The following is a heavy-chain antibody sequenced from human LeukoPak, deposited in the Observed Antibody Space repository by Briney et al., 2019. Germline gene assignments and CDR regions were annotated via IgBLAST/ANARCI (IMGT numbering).Heavy chain of an antibody. CDR1: GFTVSSNY. J-gene: IGHJ5*02. D-gene: IGHD3-16*01. Sequence: GRSLRLSCEVSGFTVSSNYMGYVRPAPRKGLEWVAVIYSDVTTYYADSVKGRFTISRDTSNNALNLQMNSLGAEDTAVYYCARDRNALGGGWFDPWGQGTLVTVSS. CDR2: IYSDVTT. CDR3: ARDRNALGGGWFDP. V-gene: IGHV3-66*01.